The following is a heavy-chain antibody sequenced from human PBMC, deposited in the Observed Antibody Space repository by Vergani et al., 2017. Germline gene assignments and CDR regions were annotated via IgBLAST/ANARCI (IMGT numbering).Heavy chain of an antibody. CDR1: VFTFSDYY. CDR3: ARAYSSTWYNY. V-gene: IGHV3-11*04. CDR2: ISSSGSTI. Sequence: QVQLVESGGGLVKPGGSLRLSCAASVFTFSDYYMSWIRKAPGKRLEWVSYISSSGSTIYYADSVKGRFTISRDNAKNSLYLQMNILRAEDTAVYYCARAYSSTWYNYWGQGTLVTVSS. D-gene: IGHD6-13*01. J-gene: IGHJ4*02.